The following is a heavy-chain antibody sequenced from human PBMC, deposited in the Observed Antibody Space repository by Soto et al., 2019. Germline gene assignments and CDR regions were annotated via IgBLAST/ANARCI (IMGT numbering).Heavy chain of an antibody. CDR1: GFTFSSYA. D-gene: IGHD2-21*02. V-gene: IGHV3-23*01. CDR3: ATHPYCGGDCYQPNFDY. J-gene: IGHJ4*02. Sequence: EVQLLESGGGLVQPGGSLRLSCAASGFTFSSYAMSWVRQAPGKGLEWVSAISGSGGSTYYADSVKGRFTISRDNSKNTLYLQMNSLRAEDTAVDYCATHPYCGGDCYQPNFDYWGQGTLVTVSS. CDR2: ISGSGGST.